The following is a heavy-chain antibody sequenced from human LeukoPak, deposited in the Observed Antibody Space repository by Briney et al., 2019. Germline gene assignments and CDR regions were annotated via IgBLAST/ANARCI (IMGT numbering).Heavy chain of an antibody. CDR3: AREGGWYGNWFDP. Sequence: PGGSLRLSCVASGFTFSSYGMQWIRQAPGKGLEWVAVISYDGSNKYYADSVKGRFTISRDNSKNTLYLQMNSLRAEDTAVYYCAREGGWYGNWFDPWGQGTLVTVSS. CDR2: ISYDGSNK. V-gene: IGHV3-30*03. J-gene: IGHJ5*02. CDR1: GFTFSSYG. D-gene: IGHD6-19*01.